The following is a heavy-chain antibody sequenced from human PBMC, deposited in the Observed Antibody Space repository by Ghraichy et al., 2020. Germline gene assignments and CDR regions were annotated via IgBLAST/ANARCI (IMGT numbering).Heavy chain of an antibody. CDR3: ARQLVTGIKGRGPFDI. V-gene: IGHV4-39*01. CDR2: IYYNEST. J-gene: IGHJ3*02. CDR1: GASISSSSYY. Sequence: SETLSLTCTVSGASISSSSYYWGWIRQPPGKGLEWIGSIYYNESTYYNPSLKSRVTISVDTPKNQFSLKLSSVTAADTAEYYCARQLVTGIKGRGPFDIWGQGTMVTVSS. D-gene: IGHD1-20*01.